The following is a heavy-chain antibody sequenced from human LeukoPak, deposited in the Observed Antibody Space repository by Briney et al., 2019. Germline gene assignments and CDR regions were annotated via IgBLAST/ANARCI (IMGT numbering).Heavy chain of an antibody. CDR1: GFTFSSYW. D-gene: IGHD3-22*01. V-gene: IGHV3-7*01. CDR2: IKTDGSQI. J-gene: IGHJ5*02. CDR3: AREGSYLNSGGSYYLHWLDP. Sequence: GGSLRLSCVASGFTFSSYWMTWVRQAPGKGLEWVANIKTDGSQIYYVDSVKGRFTISRDNAKNTLYLQMNSLRAEDTAIYYCAREGSYLNSGGSYYLHWLDPWGQGTLVSVSS.